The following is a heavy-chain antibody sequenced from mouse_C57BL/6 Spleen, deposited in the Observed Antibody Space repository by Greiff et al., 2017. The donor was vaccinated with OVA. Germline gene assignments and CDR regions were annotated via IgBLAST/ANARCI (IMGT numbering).Heavy chain of an antibody. D-gene: IGHD1-1*01. CDR1: GYSITSGYY. Sequence: VQLQQSGPGLVKPSQSLSLTCSVTGYSITSGYYWNWIRQFPGNKLEWMGYISYDGSNNYNPSLKNRISITRDTSKNQFFLKLNSVTTEDTATYYCARGSSLFDYWGQGTTLTVSS. CDR3: ARGSSLFDY. J-gene: IGHJ2*01. CDR2: ISYDGSN. V-gene: IGHV3-6*01.